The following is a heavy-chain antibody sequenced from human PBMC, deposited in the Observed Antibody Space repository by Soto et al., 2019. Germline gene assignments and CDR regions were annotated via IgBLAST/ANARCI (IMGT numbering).Heavy chain of an antibody. CDR2: IPPFSGDV. CDR1: GNTFTYRY. CDR3: AGGGAGSGPFTWELPDH. V-gene: IGHV1-45*02. Sequence: QMQLVQSGAEVKKTGSSVTVSCKALGNTFTYRYLHWVRQAPGQALEWMGWIPPFSGDVHYAQKFQARVTITRDRSINTAYMQMSSLRSEDTAMYFCAGGGAGSGPFTWELPDHWGQGTLVTVSS. J-gene: IGHJ4*02. D-gene: IGHD1-26*01.